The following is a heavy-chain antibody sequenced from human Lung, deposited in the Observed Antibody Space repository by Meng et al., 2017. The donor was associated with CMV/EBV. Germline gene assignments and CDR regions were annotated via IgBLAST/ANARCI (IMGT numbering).Heavy chain of an antibody. Sequence: GESLKISCAASGFTFSSYSMNWVRQAPGKGLEWVSSISSSGTYIYYADSVKGRLTISRDNAQNSLYLQMNSLRAEDTAVYYCARDVSPRSSAYFAIYYFYALDVWGQGTTVTVSS. CDR1: GFTFSSYS. CDR2: ISSSGTYI. J-gene: IGHJ6*02. D-gene: IGHD2-21*01. V-gene: IGHV3-21*01. CDR3: ARDVSPRSSAYFAIYYFYALDV.